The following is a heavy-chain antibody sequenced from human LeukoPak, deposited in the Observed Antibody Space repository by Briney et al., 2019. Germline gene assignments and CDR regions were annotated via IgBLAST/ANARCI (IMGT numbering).Heavy chain of an antibody. Sequence: SQTLSLTCTVSGGSISSGSYYWSWIRQPAGKGLEWIGRIYTSGSTNYNPSLKSRVTISVDTSKNQFSLKLSSVTAADTAVYYCVSSRRIAVYYYYGMDVWGQGTTVTVSS. CDR2: IYTSGST. CDR3: VSSRRIAVYYYYGMDV. J-gene: IGHJ6*02. CDR1: GGSISSGSYY. V-gene: IGHV4-61*02. D-gene: IGHD6-19*01.